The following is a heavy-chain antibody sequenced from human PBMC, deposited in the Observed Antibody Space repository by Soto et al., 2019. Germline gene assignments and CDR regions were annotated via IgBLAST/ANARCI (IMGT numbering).Heavy chain of an antibody. CDR2: ISASGGRT. J-gene: IGHJ4*02. CDR3: ARGSSTTPTSYGYLAY. Sequence: EVQLLESGGGLVQPGGSLRLSCAASGFVFNDYAISWVRQAPGKGLEWVSGISASGGRTYYADSVKCRLSVSRDNSNNTVFLQINRLRAEDTAMYYCARGSSTTPTSYGYLAYWGQGTLVTVSS. CDR1: GFVFNDYA. V-gene: IGHV3-23*01. D-gene: IGHD4-17*01.